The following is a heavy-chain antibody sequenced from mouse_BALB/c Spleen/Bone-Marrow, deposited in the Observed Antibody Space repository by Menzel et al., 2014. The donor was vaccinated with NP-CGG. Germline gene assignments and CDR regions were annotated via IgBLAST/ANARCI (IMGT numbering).Heavy chain of an antibody. CDR2: INPDSSTI. J-gene: IGHJ1*01. Sequence: VQLKDSGGGLVQPGGSLKVSCAASGFDFSRFWMSWVRQAPGKGLEWIGEINPDSSTINYTPSLKDKFIISRDSAKNTLYLQMSKVRSEDTALYYCARRYGSSYRYWYFDVWGAGTTVTVSS. CDR1: GFDFSRFW. V-gene: IGHV4-1*02. CDR3: ARRYGSSYRYWYFDV. D-gene: IGHD1-1*01.